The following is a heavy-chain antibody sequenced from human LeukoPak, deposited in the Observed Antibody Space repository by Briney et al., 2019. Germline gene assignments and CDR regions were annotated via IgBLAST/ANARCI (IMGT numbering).Heavy chain of an antibody. CDR2: ISYDGSNK. Sequence: GGSLRLSCAASGFTFNTYAIHWVRQAPGKGLEWVAVISYDGSNKFYADSVKGRFTISRDNAKNSLYLQMNSLRAEDMALYYCAKGLRSDTTMVIDYWGQGTLVTVSS. V-gene: IGHV3-30*04. D-gene: IGHD5-18*01. J-gene: IGHJ4*02. CDR1: GFTFNTYA. CDR3: AKGLRSDTTMVIDY.